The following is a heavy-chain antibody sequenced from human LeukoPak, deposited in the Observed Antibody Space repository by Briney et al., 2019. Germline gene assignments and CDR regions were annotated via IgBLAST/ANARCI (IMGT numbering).Heavy chain of an antibody. Sequence: PGGSLGLSCAASGFTLRRYTMNWVRQAPGKGLEWVSSISSSTTYIYYADSVKGRFTISRDNAKNSLYLQMNSLRAEDTAVYYCARDYGVEVAGGYSDYWGQGTLVAVSS. CDR3: ARDYGVEVAGGYSDY. D-gene: IGHD6-19*01. V-gene: IGHV3-21*01. CDR1: GFTLRRYT. CDR2: ISSSTTYI. J-gene: IGHJ4*02.